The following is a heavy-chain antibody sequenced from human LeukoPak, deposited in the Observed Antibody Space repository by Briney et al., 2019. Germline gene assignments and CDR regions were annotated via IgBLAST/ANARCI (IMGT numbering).Heavy chain of an antibody. J-gene: IGHJ4*02. CDR2: IYHSGST. Sequence: SETLSLTCAVSGGSISSSNWWSWVRQPPGKGLEWIGEIYHSGSTNYNPSLKSRVTISVDKSKNQFSLKLSSVTAADTAVYYCARGYSSGWYYFDYWGQGTLVTVSS. CDR1: GGSISSSNW. CDR3: ARGYSSGWYYFDY. D-gene: IGHD6-19*01. V-gene: IGHV4-4*02.